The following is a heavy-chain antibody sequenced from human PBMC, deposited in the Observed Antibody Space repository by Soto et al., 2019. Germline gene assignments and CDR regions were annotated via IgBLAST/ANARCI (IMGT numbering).Heavy chain of an antibody. CDR2: IYTSGST. J-gene: IGHJ5*02. Sequence: PSETLSLTCTVSGGSISSYYWSWIRQPAGKGLEWIGRIYTSGSTNYNPSLKRRVTMSVDTSKNQFSLKLSSVTAADTAVYYCARDNRKDYGSGSLFVFWFDPWGQGTLVTVSS. D-gene: IGHD3-10*01. V-gene: IGHV4-4*07. CDR1: GGSISSYY. CDR3: ARDNRKDYGSGSLFVFWFDP.